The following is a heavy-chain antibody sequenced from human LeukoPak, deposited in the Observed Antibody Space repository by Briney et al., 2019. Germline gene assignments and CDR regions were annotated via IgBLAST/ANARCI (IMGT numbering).Heavy chain of an antibody. CDR1: GFTFSSYW. CDR2: ISKDGSST. D-gene: IGHD3-16*01. CDR3: ASSYGSALDI. V-gene: IGHV3-74*01. J-gene: IGHJ3*02. Sequence: GGSLRLSCAASGFTFSSYWMHWVRQAPGKGLVWVSRISKDGSSTYYADSVKGRFTISTDNAKNSLYLQMNSLRAEDTAVYYCASSYGSALDIWGQGTMVSVSS.